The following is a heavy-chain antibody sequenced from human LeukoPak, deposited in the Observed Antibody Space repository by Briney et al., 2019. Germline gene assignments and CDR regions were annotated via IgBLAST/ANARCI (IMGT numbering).Heavy chain of an antibody. CDR3: ARVFRHYYDSSGYYVPHFDY. Sequence: SETLSLTCAVYGGSFSGYYWSWLRQPPGKGLEWIGEINHSGSTNYNPSLKSRVTISVDTSKNQFSLKLSSVTAADTAVYYCARVFRHYYDSSGYYVPHFDYWGQGTLVTVSS. CDR2: INHSGST. J-gene: IGHJ4*02. V-gene: IGHV4-34*01. D-gene: IGHD3-22*01. CDR1: GGSFSGYY.